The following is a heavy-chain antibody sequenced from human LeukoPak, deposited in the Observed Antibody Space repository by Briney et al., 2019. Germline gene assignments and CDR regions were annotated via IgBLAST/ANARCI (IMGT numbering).Heavy chain of an antibody. V-gene: IGHV1-3*01. CDR1: GFTFTTYT. D-gene: IGHD6-19*01. CDR2: ITAANGNT. Sequence: ASVTVSCKTSGFTFTTYTMHWVRQAPRQRPEWMGWITAANGNTQYSQKFQGRVTITRDTSASTAYMELSSLRSEDTAVYYCARGAPIRVAVAATFDPWGQGTLVTVPS. J-gene: IGHJ5*02. CDR3: ARGAPIRVAVAATFDP.